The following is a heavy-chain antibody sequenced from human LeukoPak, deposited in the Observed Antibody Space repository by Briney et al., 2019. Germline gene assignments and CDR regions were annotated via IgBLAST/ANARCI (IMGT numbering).Heavy chain of an antibody. V-gene: IGHV5-51*01. CDR3: ARHGSGSYSRSHFDY. CDR1: GYSFTNYW. D-gene: IGHD3-10*01. Sequence: GESLKISCKGSGYSFTNYWIGWVRQIPGKGLEWMGIIYPGDSDTRYSPSFQGQVAFSADKSISTAYLQWSSLKASDTAIYYCARHGSGSYSRSHFDYWGQGTLVTVSS. J-gene: IGHJ4*02. CDR2: IYPGDSDT.